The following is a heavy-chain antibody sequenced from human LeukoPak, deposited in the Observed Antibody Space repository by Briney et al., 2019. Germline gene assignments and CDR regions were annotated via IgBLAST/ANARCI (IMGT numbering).Heavy chain of an antibody. D-gene: IGHD3-10*01. Sequence: ASVKVSCKASGYTFTRYYMHWVRQAPGQGLEWMGIINPSGGSTSYAQKFQGRVTMTRDTSISTVYMDLSSLGSDDTAVYYCARDGEYGTGSYYRGSFDYWGQGILVTVSS. V-gene: IGHV1-46*01. CDR2: INPSGGST. CDR3: ARDGEYGTGSYYRGSFDY. J-gene: IGHJ4*02. CDR1: GYTFTRYY.